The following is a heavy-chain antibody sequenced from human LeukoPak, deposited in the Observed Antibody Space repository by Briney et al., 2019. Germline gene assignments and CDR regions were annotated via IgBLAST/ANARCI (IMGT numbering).Heavy chain of an antibody. D-gene: IGHD5-18*01. V-gene: IGHV3-23*01. CDR2: ISGSGGST. J-gene: IGHJ4*02. CDR1: GFTFTKYW. CDR3: ARQTWIQLWLLLGY. Sequence: GGSLRLSCAASGFTFTKYWMTWVRQAPGKGLEWVSAISGSGGSTYYADSVKGRFTISRGNSKNTLNLQMNSLRAEDTAVYYCARQTWIQLWLLLGYWGQGTLVTVSS.